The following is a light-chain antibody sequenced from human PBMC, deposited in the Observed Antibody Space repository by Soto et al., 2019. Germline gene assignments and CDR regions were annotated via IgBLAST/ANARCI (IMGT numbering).Light chain of an antibody. CDR3: QKYDNVASPF. Sequence: EFVLTQSPGTLSLSPGERATLSCRTSQSLSSSYLAWYQQKLGQAPRLLIYGASSRATGIPDRFSGSGSGTDFTLTISRLEPEDFAVYYCQKYDNVASPFFGPGTIVEVK. J-gene: IGKJ3*01. V-gene: IGKV3-20*01. CDR2: GAS. CDR1: QSLSSSY.